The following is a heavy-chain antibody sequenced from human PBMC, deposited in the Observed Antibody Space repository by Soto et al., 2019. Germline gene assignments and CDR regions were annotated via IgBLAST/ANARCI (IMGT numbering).Heavy chain of an antibody. CDR1: GGTFSSYA. V-gene: IGHV1-69*01. CDR3: ARSRVTYYYDRSAFDI. CDR2: IIPIFGTA. D-gene: IGHD3-22*01. Sequence: QVQLVQSGAEVKKPGSSVKVSCKAPGGTFSSYAISWVRQAPGQGLEWMGGIIPIFGTANYAQKLQGRVTITADEATSTAYMELCSLRSEDTAVYYCARSRVTYYYDRSAFDIWVQGTMVTVSS. J-gene: IGHJ3*02.